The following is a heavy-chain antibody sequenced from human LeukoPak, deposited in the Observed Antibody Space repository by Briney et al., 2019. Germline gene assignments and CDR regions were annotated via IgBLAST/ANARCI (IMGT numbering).Heavy chain of an antibody. Sequence: SETLSLTCAVYGGSFSSYYWSWIRQPPGKGLEWIGYIYYSGSTNYNPSLKSRVTISVDTSKNQFSLKLSSVTAADTAVYYCARMYSSGAGWFDPWGQGTLVTVSS. CDR2: IYYSGST. V-gene: IGHV4-59*01. D-gene: IGHD6-19*01. CDR3: ARMYSSGAGWFDP. CDR1: GGSFSSYY. J-gene: IGHJ5*02.